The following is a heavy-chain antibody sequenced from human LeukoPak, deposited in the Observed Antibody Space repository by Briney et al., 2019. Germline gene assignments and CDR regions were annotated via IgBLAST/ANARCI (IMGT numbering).Heavy chain of an antibody. Sequence: PSETLSLTCTVSSGSISNYYWNWIRQPAGKGLEWIGRIYTSGSTNYNPSLKSRVIISVDTSKNQFSLKLSSVTAADTAVYYCARAHSGVDTSMTPHYYYYYMDVWGKGTTVTVSS. V-gene: IGHV4-4*07. CDR1: SGSISNYY. CDR3: ARAHSGVDTSMTPHYYYYYMDV. D-gene: IGHD5-18*01. CDR2: IYTSGST. J-gene: IGHJ6*03.